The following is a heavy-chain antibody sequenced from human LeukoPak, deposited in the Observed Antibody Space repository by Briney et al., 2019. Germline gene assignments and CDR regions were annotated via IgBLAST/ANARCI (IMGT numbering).Heavy chain of an antibody. Sequence: GGSLRLSCAASGFTFSSYAMHWVRQAPGKGLEWVAVISYDGSNKYYADSVKGRFTISRDNSKNTLNLQMNSLRAEDTAVYYCATTGDLHYYYYYMDVWGKGATVTVSS. J-gene: IGHJ6*03. CDR2: ISYDGSNK. CDR1: GFTFSSYA. CDR3: ATTGDLHYYYYYMDV. D-gene: IGHD7-27*01. V-gene: IGHV3-30*04.